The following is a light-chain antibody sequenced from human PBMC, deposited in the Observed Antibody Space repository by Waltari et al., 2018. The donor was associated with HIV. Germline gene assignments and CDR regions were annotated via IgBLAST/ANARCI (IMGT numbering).Light chain of an antibody. CDR3: GTWDDKLSAGV. CDR1: SSNIGTNG. V-gene: IGLV1-51*01. Sequence: QSVLTQPPSVSAAPGQRVTISCSGTSSNIGTNGVSWYQQVPGTAPKLLLYDKKYRYRGISDRLCGYQSGTSATLGIAGPHTGDEADDCCGTWDDKLSAGVVGGGTKLSVL. CDR2: DKK. J-gene: IGLJ2*01.